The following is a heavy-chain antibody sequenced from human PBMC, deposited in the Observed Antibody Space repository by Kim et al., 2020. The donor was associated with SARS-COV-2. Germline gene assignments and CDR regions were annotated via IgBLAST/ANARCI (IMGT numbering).Heavy chain of an antibody. CDR3: ARGTPESNFY. V-gene: IGHV1-3*01. J-gene: IGHJ4*02. Sequence: ASVKVSCKTSGYTFTFYAMHWVRQAPGQRLEWMGWINAANGDTIYSQKFQGRITITRDTSATTAYMELRRLRSADTAVCFCARGTPESNFYWGQGTLVTV. CDR1: GYTFTFYA. CDR2: INAANGDT. D-gene: IGHD2-2*01.